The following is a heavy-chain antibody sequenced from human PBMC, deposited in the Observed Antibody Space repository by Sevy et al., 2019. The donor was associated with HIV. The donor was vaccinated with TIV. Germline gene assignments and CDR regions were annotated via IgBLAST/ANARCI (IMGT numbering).Heavy chain of an antibody. CDR3: ARQGVTMIVVVGLDAFDI. J-gene: IGHJ3*02. V-gene: IGHV3-21*01. Sequence: GGYLRLSCAASGFTFSSYSMNWVRQAPGKGLEWVSSISSSSSYIYYADSVKGRFTISRDNAKNLLYLQMNSLRAEDMAVYYCARQGVTMIVVVGLDAFDIWGQGTMVTVSS. CDR2: ISSSSSYI. D-gene: IGHD3-22*01. CDR1: GFTFSSYS.